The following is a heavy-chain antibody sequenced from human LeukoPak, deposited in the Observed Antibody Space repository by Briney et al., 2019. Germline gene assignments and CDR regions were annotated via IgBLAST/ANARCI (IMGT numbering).Heavy chain of an antibody. CDR1: GGSISSSSYY. CDR2: IYYSGST. D-gene: IGHD3-16*02. J-gene: IGHJ3*02. V-gene: IGHV4-61*01. CDR3: ARDRHDLTFGGVIDPNDAFDI. Sequence: KPSETLSLTCTVSGGSISSSSYYWRWIRQPPGKGLEWIGCIYYSGSTNYNPSLKSRVTISVDTSKNQFSLKLSSVTAADTAVYYCARDRHDLTFGGVIDPNDAFDIWGQGTMVTVSS.